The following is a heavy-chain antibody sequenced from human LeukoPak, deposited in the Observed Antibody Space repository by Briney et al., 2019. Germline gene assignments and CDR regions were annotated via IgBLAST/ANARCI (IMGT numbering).Heavy chain of an antibody. Sequence: GASVTVSCTASGYTFTIYYMHWVRPGPGQGLEWMGIINPSGGSTSYAQKFQGRVTMTRDTSTSTVYMELSSLRSEDTAVYYCARPSLYYYYGMDVWGQGTTVTVSS. CDR3: ARPSLYYYYGMDV. CDR1: GYTFTIYY. V-gene: IGHV1-46*01. J-gene: IGHJ6*02. CDR2: INPSGGST.